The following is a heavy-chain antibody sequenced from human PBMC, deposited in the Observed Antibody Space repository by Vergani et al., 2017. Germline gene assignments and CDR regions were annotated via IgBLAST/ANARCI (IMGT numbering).Heavy chain of an antibody. CDR2: IYYSGST. CDR3: ASLPLWAAAGDNNYYYYGMDV. J-gene: IGHJ6*02. Sequence: QAQLQESGPGLVKPSQTLSLTCTVSGGSISSGGYYWSWIRQHPGKGLEWIGYIYYSGSTYYNPSLKSRVTISVDTSKNQFSLKLSTVTAADTAVYYCASLPLWAAAGDNNYYYYGMDVWGQGTTVTVSS. CDR1: GGSISSGGYY. V-gene: IGHV4-31*03. D-gene: IGHD6-13*01.